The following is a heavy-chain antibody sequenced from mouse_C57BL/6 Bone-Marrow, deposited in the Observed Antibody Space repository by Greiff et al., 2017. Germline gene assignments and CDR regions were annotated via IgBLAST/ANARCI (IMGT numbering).Heavy chain of an antibody. Sequence: EVKLMESGGDLVKPGGSLKLSCAASGFTFSSYGMSWVRQTPDKRLEWVATISSGGSYTYYPDSVKGRFTISRDNAKNTLYLQMSSLKSEDTAMYYCAIHGGWLPWFAYWGQGTLVTVSA. V-gene: IGHV5-6*01. CDR2: ISSGGSYT. CDR3: AIHGGWLPWFAY. CDR1: GFTFSSYG. D-gene: IGHD2-3*01. J-gene: IGHJ3*01.